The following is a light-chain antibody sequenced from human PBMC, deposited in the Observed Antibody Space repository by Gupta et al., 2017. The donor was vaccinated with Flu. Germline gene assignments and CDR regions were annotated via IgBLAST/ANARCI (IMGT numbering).Light chain of an antibody. Sequence: QSVLTQPPSVSGAPGQRVTTSCPGSSSNLGSRYGFHWYQQLPGPVPKLLIYITPNRPSGVPDRFSASKSGTSASLAIAGLLAEDGADYYCQSYDNSLSGWVFGGVTKLTVL. CDR1: SSNLGSRYG. CDR2: ITP. CDR3: QSYDNSLSGWV. J-gene: IGLJ3*02. V-gene: IGLV1-40*01.